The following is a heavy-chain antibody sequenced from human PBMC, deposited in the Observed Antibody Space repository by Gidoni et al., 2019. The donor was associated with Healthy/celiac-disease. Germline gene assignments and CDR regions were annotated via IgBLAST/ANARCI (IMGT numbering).Heavy chain of an antibody. J-gene: IGHJ5*02. D-gene: IGHD1-26*01. CDR2: TYYRSKWYN. CDR1: GDSVSSNSAS. CDR3: ARAGPISGSYPTQLRFDP. Sequence: QVQLQQSGPGLVKPSQTLSLTCAISGDSVSSNSASWNWIRQSPSRGLEWLGRTYYRSKWYNDYAVSVKSRITINPDTSKNQFSLQLNSVTPEDTAVYYCARAGPISGSYPTQLRFDPWGQGTLVTVSS. V-gene: IGHV6-1*01.